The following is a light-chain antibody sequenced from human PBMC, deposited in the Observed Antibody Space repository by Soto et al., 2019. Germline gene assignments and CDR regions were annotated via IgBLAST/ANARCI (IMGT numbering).Light chain of an antibody. Sequence: EIVLTQSPGTLSLSPGERATLSCRASHSVSSSYLAWYQQKPGQAPRILIYGASSRATGIPDRFSGSGSGTDFTLTISRLEPEDFAVYYCQQYGRSPPYTFGQGNKLAI. CDR2: GAS. J-gene: IGKJ2*01. CDR1: HSVSSSY. V-gene: IGKV3-20*01. CDR3: QQYGRSPPYT.